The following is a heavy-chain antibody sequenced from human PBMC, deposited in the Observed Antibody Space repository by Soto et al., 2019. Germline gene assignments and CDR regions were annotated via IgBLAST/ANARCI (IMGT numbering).Heavy chain of an antibody. CDR3: AKDPRDCSSTNCYDY. D-gene: IGHD2-2*01. CDR2: ISGSGGNT. Sequence: EVQLLESGGGLVQPGGSLRLSCAASGFTFSSYAMSWVRQAPGKGLEWVSAISGSGGNTYYADSVKGRFTISRDKSKNTLYLQMNSPRAEDTALYYCAKDPRDCSSTNCYDYWGQGTLVTVSS. J-gene: IGHJ4*02. V-gene: IGHV3-23*01. CDR1: GFTFSSYA.